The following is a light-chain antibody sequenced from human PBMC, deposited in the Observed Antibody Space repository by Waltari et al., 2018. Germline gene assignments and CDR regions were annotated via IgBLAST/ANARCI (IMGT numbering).Light chain of an antibody. CDR3: QQAHSFPFT. Sequence: DIQMTQSPSSVSASVGDRVTITCRASQDISGRLDWYQQKPGKAPKLLIYAASSLQGGVPARFSGTGSGTDFTLTINGLQPEDFGTYYCQQAHSFPFTFGPGTKVDV. V-gene: IGKV1D-12*01. J-gene: IGKJ3*01. CDR1: QDISGR. CDR2: AAS.